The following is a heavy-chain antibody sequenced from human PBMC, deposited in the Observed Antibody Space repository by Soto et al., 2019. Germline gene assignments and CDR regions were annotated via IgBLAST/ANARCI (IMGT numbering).Heavy chain of an antibody. J-gene: IGHJ6*02. V-gene: IGHV3-7*01. Sequence: HPGGSLRLSCAASGFTFSSYWMSWVRQAPGKGLEWVANIKQDGSEKYYVDSVKGRFTISRDNAKNSLYLQMNSLRAEDTAVYYCARGGYSYGYYYYYYGMDVWGQGTTVTVSS. CDR1: GFTFSSYW. CDR2: IKQDGSEK. CDR3: ARGGYSYGYYYYYYGMDV. D-gene: IGHD5-18*01.